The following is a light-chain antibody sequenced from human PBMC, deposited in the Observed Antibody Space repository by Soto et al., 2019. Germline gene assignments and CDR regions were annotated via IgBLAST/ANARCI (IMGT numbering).Light chain of an antibody. Sequence: ETVLTQSPATLSLSPGEGATLSCRAKQNVGVSLAWYQHKPGQAPRLLLYDASNRATGIPARFSGSGSGTDFTLTISSLESEDFAVYYCQQRANLLTFGGGTEVEIK. CDR2: DAS. CDR3: QQRANLLT. J-gene: IGKJ4*01. CDR1: QNVGVS. V-gene: IGKV3-11*01.